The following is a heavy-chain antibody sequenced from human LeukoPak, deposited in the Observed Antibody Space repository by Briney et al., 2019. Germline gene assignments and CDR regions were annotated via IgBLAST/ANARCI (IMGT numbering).Heavy chain of an antibody. CDR2: MNPNSGNT. CDR1: GYTFTSYD. J-gene: IGHJ4*02. D-gene: IGHD3-3*01. CDR3: AREIKNDFWSGPNSKFDY. V-gene: IGHV1-8*01. Sequence: ASVKVSCKASGYTFTSYDINWVRQATGQGLEWMGWMNPNSGNTGYAQKFQGRVTMTRNTSISTAYMELSRLRSDDTAVYYCAREIKNDFWSGPNSKFDYWGQGTLVTVSS.